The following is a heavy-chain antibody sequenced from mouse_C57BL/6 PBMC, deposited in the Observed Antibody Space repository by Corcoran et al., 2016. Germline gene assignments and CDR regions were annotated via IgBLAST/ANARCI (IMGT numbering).Heavy chain of an antibody. D-gene: IGHD2-4*01. CDR3: ARFGYDS. CDR1: GYTFTDYY. CDR2: INPNNGGT. Sequence: EVHLQQSGPELVKPGASVKISCKASGYTFTDYYMNWVKQSHGKSLEWIRDINPNNGGTSYNQKFKGKATLTVDKSSSTAYMELRSLTSEDSAVYYCARFGYDSWGQGTLVTVS. J-gene: IGHJ3*02. V-gene: IGHV1-26*01.